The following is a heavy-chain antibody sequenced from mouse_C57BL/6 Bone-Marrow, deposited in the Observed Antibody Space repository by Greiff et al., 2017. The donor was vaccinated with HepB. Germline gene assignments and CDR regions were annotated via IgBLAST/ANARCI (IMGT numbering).Heavy chain of an antibody. V-gene: IGHV1-64*01. Sequence: QVQLQQPGAELVKPGASVKLSCKASGYTFTSYWMHWVKQRPGQGLEWIGMIHPNSGSTNYNEKFKSKATLTVDKSSSTAYMQLSSLTSEDSAVYYCARFGTTVSYWYFDVGGTGTTVTVSS. CDR1: GYTFTSYW. CDR2: IHPNSGST. J-gene: IGHJ1*03. CDR3: ARFGTTVSYWYFDV. D-gene: IGHD1-1*01.